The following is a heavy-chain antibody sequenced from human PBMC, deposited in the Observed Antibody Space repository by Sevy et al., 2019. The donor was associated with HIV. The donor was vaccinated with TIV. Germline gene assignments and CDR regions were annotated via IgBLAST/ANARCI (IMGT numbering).Heavy chain of an antibody. J-gene: IGHJ6*02. CDR1: GFTFSSYW. V-gene: IGHV3-7*01. D-gene: IGHD3-10*01. Sequence: GGSLRLACAASGFTFSSYWMSWVRRAPGKGLEWVANLNQDGSEKDYVDSVKGRFTISRDNAKNSLCLQMNSLRAEDTAVYYCAREAATVRGVIILRGALDVWGQGTTVTVSS. CDR2: LNQDGSEK. CDR3: AREAATVRGVIILRGALDV.